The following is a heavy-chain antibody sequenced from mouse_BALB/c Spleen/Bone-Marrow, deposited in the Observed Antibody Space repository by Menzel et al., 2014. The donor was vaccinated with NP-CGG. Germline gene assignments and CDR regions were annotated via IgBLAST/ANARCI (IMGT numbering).Heavy chain of an antibody. CDR3: ARVGYGNYSYYFDY. CDR1: GFSLTGFG. Sequence: VQLQQSGPGLVAPSQSLSITCTVSGFSLTGFGVNLVRQPPGKGLEWLGIIWGDGNTDYNSALKSRLTISKDSSKSQVFLKMTSLQTDDTARYYCARVGYGNYSYYFDYWGQGTTLTVSS. CDR2: IWGDGNT. V-gene: IGHV2-6-7*01. J-gene: IGHJ2*01. D-gene: IGHD2-1*01.